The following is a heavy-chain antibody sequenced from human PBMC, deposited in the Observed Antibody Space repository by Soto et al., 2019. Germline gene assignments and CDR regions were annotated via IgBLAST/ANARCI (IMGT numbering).Heavy chain of an antibody. CDR1: GFTFSSYG. V-gene: IGHV3-30*18. Sequence: GGSLRLSCAASGFTFSSYGMHWVRQAPGKGLEWVAVISYDGRNKYYADSVKGQFTISRDNSKNTLYLKMNSLRAEDTVVYYCAKISGSGSYYTYYYYYYMDVWGKGTTVTVSS. CDR2: ISYDGRNK. D-gene: IGHD3-10*01. J-gene: IGHJ6*03. CDR3: AKISGSGSYYTYYYYYYMDV.